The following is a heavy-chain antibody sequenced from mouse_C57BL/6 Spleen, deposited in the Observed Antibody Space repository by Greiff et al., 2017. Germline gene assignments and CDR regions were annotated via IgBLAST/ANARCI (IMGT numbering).Heavy chain of an antibody. V-gene: IGHV1-66*01. D-gene: IGHD3-3*01. J-gene: IGHJ4*01. CDR2: IYPGSGNT. CDR1: GYSFTSYY. Sequence: VQLQQSGPELVKPGASVKISCKASGYSFTSYYIHWVKQRPGQGLEWIGWIYPGSGNTKYNEKFKGKATRTADTSSSTAYMQLSSLTSEDSAVYYGARDEGGTDYAMDYWGQGTSVTVSS. CDR3: ARDEGGTDYAMDY.